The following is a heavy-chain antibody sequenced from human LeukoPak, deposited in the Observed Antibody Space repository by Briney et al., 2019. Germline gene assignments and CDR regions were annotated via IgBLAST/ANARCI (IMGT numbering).Heavy chain of an antibody. CDR3: ASNYGSGSYYGVFDY. V-gene: IGHV3-23*01. CDR2: ISGSGGST. J-gene: IGHJ4*02. D-gene: IGHD3-10*01. CDR1: GFTFSSYA. Sequence: PGGSLRLSCAVSGFTFSSYAMSWVRQAPGKGLEWVSTISGSGGSTYYADSVKGRFTISRDNSKNTLYLQMNSLRAEDTAVYYCASNYGSGSYYGVFDYWGQGTLVTASS.